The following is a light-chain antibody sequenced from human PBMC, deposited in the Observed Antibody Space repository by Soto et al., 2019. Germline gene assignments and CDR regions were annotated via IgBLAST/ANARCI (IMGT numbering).Light chain of an antibody. J-gene: IGKJ4*01. CDR2: GAS. Sequence: DLQMTQSPSSLSASVGDRVIITCRASQGISKWLAWYQQKPGKAPKSLIYGASSLQGGVPSRFSGSGSGTDFTLTISSLQPEDIATYYCQQYSDYPTFGGGTKVEIK. CDR3: QQYSDYPT. CDR1: QGISKW. V-gene: IGKV1D-16*01.